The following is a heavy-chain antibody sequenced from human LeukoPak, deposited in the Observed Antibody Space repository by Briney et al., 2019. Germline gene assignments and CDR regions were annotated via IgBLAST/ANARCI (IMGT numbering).Heavy chain of an antibody. CDR3: TRGIYGDQGFDY. V-gene: IGHV3-53*01. D-gene: IGHD4-17*01. J-gene: IGHJ4*02. CDR2: IYSDGST. Sequence: GGSLRLSCAASGFTVSSNYMSWVRHAPGKGLEWVSVIYSDGSTYYADSVKGRFTISRDNSKNTLYLQMNSLRAEDTAVYYCTRGIYGDQGFDYWGQGTLVTVSS. CDR1: GFTVSSNY.